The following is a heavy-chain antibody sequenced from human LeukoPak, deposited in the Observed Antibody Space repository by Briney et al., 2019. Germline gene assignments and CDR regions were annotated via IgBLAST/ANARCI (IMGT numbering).Heavy chain of an antibody. CDR2: ISGSGGST. D-gene: IGHD3-10*01. CDR3: ANCGFGELYGYYYYGMDV. Sequence: GWSLRLSCAASGFTFSSYAMSWVRQAPGKGLEWVSAISGSGGSTYYADSVKGRFTISRDNSKNTLYLQMNSLRAEDTAVCYCANCGFGELYGYYYYGMDVWGKGTTVTVSS. CDR1: GFTFSSYA. J-gene: IGHJ6*04. V-gene: IGHV3-23*01.